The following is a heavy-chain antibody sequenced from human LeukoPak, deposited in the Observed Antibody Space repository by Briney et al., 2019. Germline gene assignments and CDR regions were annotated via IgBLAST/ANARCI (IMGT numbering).Heavy chain of an antibody. CDR1: GFTFSSYA. D-gene: IGHD6-19*01. J-gene: IGHJ6*02. CDR2: ISGSGGST. V-gene: IGHV3-23*01. Sequence: PGGSLRLSCAASGFTFSSYAMSWVRQAPGKGLEWVSAISGSGGSTYYADSVKGRFTTSRDNSKNTLYLQMNSLRAEDTAVYYCAKFIAVVSGMGVWGQGTTVTVSS. CDR3: AKFIAVVSGMGV.